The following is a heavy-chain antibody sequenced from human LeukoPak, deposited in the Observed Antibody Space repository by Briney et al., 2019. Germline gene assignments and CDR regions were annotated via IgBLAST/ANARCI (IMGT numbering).Heavy chain of an antibody. CDR2: ISYDGSNK. J-gene: IGHJ6*02. Sequence: GGSLRLSCAASGFTFSSYAMHWVRQAPGKGLEWVAVISYDGSNKYYADSVKGRFTISRDNSKNTLYLQMNSLRAEDTAVYYCARERSRGGMDVWGQGTTVTVS. CDR1: GFTFSSYA. CDR3: ARERSRGGMDV. D-gene: IGHD6-13*01. V-gene: IGHV3-30-3*01.